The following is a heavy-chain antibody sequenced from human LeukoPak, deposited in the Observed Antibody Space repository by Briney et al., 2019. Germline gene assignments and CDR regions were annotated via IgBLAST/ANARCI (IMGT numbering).Heavy chain of an antibody. CDR2: ISGSGGTT. V-gene: IGHV3-23*01. Sequence: GGSLRLSCAASGFTFSIYAMSWVRQAPGKGLEWVSSISGSGGTTYYADSVRGQFTISRDDSKNTLYLQMNSLRVEDTAVYYCAKRLGDYWGQGTLVTVSS. D-gene: IGHD3-10*01. J-gene: IGHJ4*02. CDR1: GFTFSIYA. CDR3: AKRLGDY.